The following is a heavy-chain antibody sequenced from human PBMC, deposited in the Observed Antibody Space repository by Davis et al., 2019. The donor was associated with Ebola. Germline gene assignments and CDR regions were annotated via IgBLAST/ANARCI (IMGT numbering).Heavy chain of an antibody. J-gene: IGHJ3*02. CDR2: VYDSGST. V-gene: IGHV4-59*12. CDR1: GASISSYL. CDR3: ARSPPALHAFDI. Sequence: MPGGSLRLSCTVSGASISSYLWGWIRQPPGKRLEWIGYVYDSGSTNYNPSLKSRVSISVDTSKNQFSLKVNSVTPEDTAVYYCARSPPALHAFDIWGQGTMVTVSS.